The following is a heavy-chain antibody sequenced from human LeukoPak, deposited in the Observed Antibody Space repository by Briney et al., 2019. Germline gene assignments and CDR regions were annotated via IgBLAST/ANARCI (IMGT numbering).Heavy chain of an antibody. D-gene: IGHD2-15*01. V-gene: IGHV5-51*01. CDR1: GYSFSSFY. CDR2: IYPGDSDT. J-gene: IGHJ4*02. CDR3: ARGGYCSDAGCRNFDY. Sequence: GESLKISCKGSGYSFSSFYIGWVRQKPGKGLEWLGVIYPGDSDTRYSPSFQGQVTISADKSISTAYLQWSSLKPSDTAMFYCARGGYCSDAGCRNFDYWGQGTLVTVSS.